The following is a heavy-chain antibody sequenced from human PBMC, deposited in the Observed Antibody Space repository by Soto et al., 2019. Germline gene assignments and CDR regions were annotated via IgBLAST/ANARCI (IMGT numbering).Heavy chain of an antibody. D-gene: IGHD4-17*01. J-gene: IGHJ6*02. Sequence: GGSLRLSCAASGFTFSSYAMSWVRQAPGKGLEWVSAISGSGGSTYYADSVKGRFTISRDNSKNTLYLQMNSLRAEDTAVYYCAKRAPVTTGVYYYYGMDVWGQGTTVTVSS. V-gene: IGHV3-23*01. CDR1: GFTFSSYA. CDR3: AKRAPVTTGVYYYYGMDV. CDR2: ISGSGGST.